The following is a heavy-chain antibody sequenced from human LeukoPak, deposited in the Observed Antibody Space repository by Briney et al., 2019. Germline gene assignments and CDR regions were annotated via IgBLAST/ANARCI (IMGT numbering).Heavy chain of an antibody. CDR1: GLTVNSNY. Sequence: GGSLRLSCTASGLTVNSNYMTWVRQAPGKGLEWVSVIYSGGSTYYADSVKGRFTISRDNAKNTVYLQMNSLRAEDAAVYYCARDLYSWGDPNNGDWGQGTLVTVSS. J-gene: IGHJ4*02. D-gene: IGHD2-21*01. CDR3: ARDLYSWGDPNNGD. CDR2: IYSGGST. V-gene: IGHV3-66*01.